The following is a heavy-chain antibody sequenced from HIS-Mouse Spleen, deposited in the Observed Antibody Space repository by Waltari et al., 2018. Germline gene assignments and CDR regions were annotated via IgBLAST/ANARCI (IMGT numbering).Heavy chain of an antibody. J-gene: IGHJ2*01. CDR2: IYYSGST. CDR1: GGSISSSSYY. V-gene: IGHV4-39*07. CDR3: AREIPYSSSWYDWYFDL. D-gene: IGHD6-13*01. Sequence: QLQLQESVPGLVKPSETLSLTCTVSGGSISSSSYYWGWLRQPPGKGLEWIGSIYYSGSTYYNPSLKSRVTISVETSKNQFSLKLSSVTAADTAVYYCAREIPYSSSWYDWYFDLWGRGTLVTVSS.